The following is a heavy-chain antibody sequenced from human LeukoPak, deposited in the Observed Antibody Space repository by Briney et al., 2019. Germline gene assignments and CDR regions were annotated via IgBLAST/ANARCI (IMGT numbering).Heavy chain of an antibody. J-gene: IGHJ4*02. CDR1: GFSFSNYA. CDR2: TSSDGNIK. CDR3: ARGDVVGVPANLFDY. Sequence: GRSLRLSCAASGFSFSNYAMHWVRQAPGKGLEWVAVTSSDGNIKYYADSVKGRFTISRDNSKNTLYLQLNSLRAEDTAVYYCARGDVVGVPANLFDYWGQGTLVTVSS. V-gene: IGHV3-30-3*01. D-gene: IGHD2-15*01.